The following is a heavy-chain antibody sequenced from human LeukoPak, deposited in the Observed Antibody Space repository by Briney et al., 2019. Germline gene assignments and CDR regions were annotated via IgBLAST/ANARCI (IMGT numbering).Heavy chain of an antibody. CDR3: ARSNWVAGKYHYYGMDV. V-gene: IGHV3-48*04. CDR2: ITTTGSPK. Sequence: PGGSLRLSCAASGFTFSSYNMNWVRQAPGKGLEWLSYITTTGSPKYYANLMKGRITISRDNAENSLYLQMNSLTAEDTAVYYCARSNWVAGKYHYYGMDVWGQGTAVTVSS. J-gene: IGHJ6*02. D-gene: IGHD6-19*01. CDR1: GFTFSSYN.